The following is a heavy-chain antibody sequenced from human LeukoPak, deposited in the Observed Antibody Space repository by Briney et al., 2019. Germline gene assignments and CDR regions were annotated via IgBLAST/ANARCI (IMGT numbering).Heavy chain of an antibody. Sequence: ASETLSLTCTVSGGSISPYYWSCIRQPPRKGREWRGYIYYSGNTDYNPSLKSRVAISVDPSKNQFSLKLSSVTAADTAVYYCARSTGSTMFIDYWGQGPLVTVSS. D-gene: IGHD3-10*02. CDR3: ARSTGSTMFIDY. CDR2: IYYSGNT. CDR1: GGSISPYY. V-gene: IGHV4-59*01. J-gene: IGHJ4*02.